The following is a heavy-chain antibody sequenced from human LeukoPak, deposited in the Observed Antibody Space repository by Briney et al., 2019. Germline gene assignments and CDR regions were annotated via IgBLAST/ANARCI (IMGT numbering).Heavy chain of an antibody. CDR1: GGSISSSSYY. J-gene: IGHJ3*02. D-gene: IGHD2-2*02. V-gene: IGHV4-39*01. Sequence: PSETLSLTCTVSGGSISSSSYYWGWIRQPPGKGLEWIGSIYYSGSTYYNPSLKSRVTISVDTSKNQFSLKLSSVTAADTAVYYCATSPVPAAIEGAFDIWGQGTMVTVSS. CDR3: ATSPVPAAIEGAFDI. CDR2: IYYSGST.